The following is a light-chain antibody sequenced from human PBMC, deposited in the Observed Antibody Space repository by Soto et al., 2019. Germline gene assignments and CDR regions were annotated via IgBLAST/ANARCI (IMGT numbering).Light chain of an antibody. Sequence: QSVLTQPPSASGSPGQSVAISCTGTSSDVGGYNYVSWYQQHPGKAPKLMIYDNNKRPSGIPDRFSGSKSGTSATLGITGVQTGDEADYYCGTWDNSLSVVFGGGTKLTVL. V-gene: IGLV1-51*01. CDR2: DNN. CDR1: SSDVGGYNY. CDR3: GTWDNSLSVV. J-gene: IGLJ2*01.